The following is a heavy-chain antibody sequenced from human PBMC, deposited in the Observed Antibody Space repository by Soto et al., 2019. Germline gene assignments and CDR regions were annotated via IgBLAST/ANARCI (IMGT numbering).Heavy chain of an antibody. CDR2: IIPILGIA. Sequence: SVKVSCKASGGTFSSYTISWVRQAPGQGLEWMGRIIPILGIANYAQKFQGRVTITADKSTSTAYMELSSLRSEDTAVYYCAGSGSATLYYYYYCGMDVWGQGTTVTV. D-gene: IGHD3-22*01. V-gene: IGHV1-69*02. CDR3: AGSGSATLYYYYYCGMDV. CDR1: GGTFSSYT. J-gene: IGHJ6*02.